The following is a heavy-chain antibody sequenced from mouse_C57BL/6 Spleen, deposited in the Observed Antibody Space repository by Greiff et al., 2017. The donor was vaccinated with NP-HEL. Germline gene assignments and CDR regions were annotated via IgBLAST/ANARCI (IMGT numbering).Heavy chain of an antibody. CDR3: ARHGSSWDFDY. J-gene: IGHJ2*01. CDR1: GYSITSGYY. Sequence: EVQLQESGPGLVKPSQSLSLTCSVTGYSITSGYYWNWIRQFPGNKLEWMGYKSYDGSNNYNPSLKNRITITRDTSKNQIFLMLNSVTTEDAATYYCARHGSSWDFDYWGQGTTLTVSS. D-gene: IGHD1-1*01. V-gene: IGHV3-6*01. CDR2: KSYDGSN.